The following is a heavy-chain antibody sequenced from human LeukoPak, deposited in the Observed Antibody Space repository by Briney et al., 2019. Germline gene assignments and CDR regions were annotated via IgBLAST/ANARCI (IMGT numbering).Heavy chain of an antibody. D-gene: IGHD5-18*01. V-gene: IGHV3-53*01. Sequence: QTGGSLRLSCAASGFTVSSNYMSWVRQAPGKGLEWVSVIYNGGSTNYADSVKGRFTISRDNSKNTLYLQMNSLKTEDTAVYYCIAGYSYAPHWGQGTLVTVSS. CDR2: IYNGGST. CDR3: IAGYSYAPH. J-gene: IGHJ4*02. CDR1: GFTVSSNY.